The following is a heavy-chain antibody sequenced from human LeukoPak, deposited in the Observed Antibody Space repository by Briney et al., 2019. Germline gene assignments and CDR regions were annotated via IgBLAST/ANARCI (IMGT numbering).Heavy chain of an antibody. CDR1: GFTFGDYA. CDR3: GRAPRPVAWNWFDP. V-gene: IGHV3-49*03. D-gene: IGHD2-15*01. J-gene: IGHJ5*02. Sequence: GESLRLSCRTSGFTFGDYALSWFRQAPGKGLEWVGFIRSKSYGGTSEYAASVKYRFTISKDDSSLIVYLQMQSLKTKDTGVYYCGRAPRPVAWNWFDPWGQGTLVTVSS. CDR2: IRSKSYGGTS.